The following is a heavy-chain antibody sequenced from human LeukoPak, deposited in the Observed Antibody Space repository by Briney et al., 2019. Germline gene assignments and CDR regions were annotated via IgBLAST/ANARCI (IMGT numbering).Heavy chain of an antibody. CDR1: GGSFSGFL. D-gene: IGHD2-2*01. J-gene: IGHJ5*02. CDR2: INHSGST. CDR3: ARGIVVPAATNWFDP. V-gene: IGHV4-34*01. Sequence: SENLSLTCTVSGGSFSGFLWSWIRQPPGKGLEWIGEINHSGSTNYNPSLKSRVTISVDTSKNQFSLKLSSVTAADTAVYYCARGIVVPAATNWFDPWGQGTLVTVSS.